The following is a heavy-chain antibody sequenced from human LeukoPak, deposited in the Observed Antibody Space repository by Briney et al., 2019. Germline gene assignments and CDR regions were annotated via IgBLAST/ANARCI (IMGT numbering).Heavy chain of an antibody. CDR2: ISAYNGNT. D-gene: IGHD6-19*01. J-gene: IGHJ4*02. CDR3: ARDRRVAVAENFDY. CDR1: GYTFTGYG. Sequence: ASVKVSCKASGYTFTGYGISWVRQAPGQGLEWMGWISAYNGNTNYAQKLQGRVTMTTDTSTSTAYMELRSLRSDDTAVYYCARDRRVAVAENFDYWGQGTLVTVSS. V-gene: IGHV1-18*01.